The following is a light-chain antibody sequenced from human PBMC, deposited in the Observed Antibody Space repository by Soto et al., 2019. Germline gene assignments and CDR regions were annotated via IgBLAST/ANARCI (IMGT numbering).Light chain of an antibody. CDR1: QSISSY. Sequence: QSPSSLSASVGYRVTITCRASQSISSYLNWYQQKPGKAPKLLIYAASSLQSGVPSRFSGSGSGTDFTLTISSLQPEDFATYYCQQSYSTLITFGQGTRLEI. J-gene: IGKJ5*01. CDR3: QQSYSTLIT. V-gene: IGKV1-39*01. CDR2: AAS.